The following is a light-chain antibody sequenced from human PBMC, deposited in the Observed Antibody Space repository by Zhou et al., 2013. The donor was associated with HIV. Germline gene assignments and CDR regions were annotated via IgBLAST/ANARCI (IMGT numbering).Light chain of an antibody. CDR3: QQFQSHPLT. Sequence: DIQMTQSPSTLSASVGDRITITCRANQSINIWLAWYQQKPGKAPKLLIYKASILESGVPSRFSGSGSGTEFTLIISSLQPDDFATYYCQQFQSHPLTFAGGARWTSN. CDR1: QSINIW. J-gene: IGKJ4*01. CDR2: KAS. V-gene: IGKV1-5*03.